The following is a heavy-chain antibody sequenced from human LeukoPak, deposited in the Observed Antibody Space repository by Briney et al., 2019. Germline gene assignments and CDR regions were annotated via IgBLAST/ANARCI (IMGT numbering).Heavy chain of an antibody. V-gene: IGHV4-59*08. CDR3: ARVSSGFYLGSFDY. Sequence: PSETLSLTCTVSGGSISSYYWSWIRQPPGKGLEWIGYIYYSGITYFTPSLKSRVTMSVDTSKNQISLRLTSVTVADAAVYYCARVSSGFYLGSFDYWGQGTLVAVSS. J-gene: IGHJ4*02. CDR2: IYYSGIT. D-gene: IGHD3-22*01. CDR1: GGSISSYY.